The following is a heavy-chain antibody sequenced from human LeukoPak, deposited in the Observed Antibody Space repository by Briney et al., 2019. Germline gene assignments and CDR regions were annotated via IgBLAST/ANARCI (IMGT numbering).Heavy chain of an antibody. Sequence: ASVKVSCKASGYTFTVYFMHWVRQAPGQGLEWMGWINPNSGGANYAQKFQGRVTMTRDTSISTAYMELSRLRSDDTAVYYCARELNYDSSGYYFDYWGQGTLVTVSS. CDR3: ARELNYDSSGYYFDY. D-gene: IGHD3-22*01. CDR1: GYTFTVYF. V-gene: IGHV1-2*02. CDR2: INPNSGGA. J-gene: IGHJ4*02.